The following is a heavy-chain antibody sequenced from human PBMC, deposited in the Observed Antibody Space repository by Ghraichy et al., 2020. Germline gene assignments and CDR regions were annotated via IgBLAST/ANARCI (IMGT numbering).Heavy chain of an antibody. V-gene: IGHV4-34*01. CDR1: GWSFNDYH. D-gene: IGHD1-26*01. Sequence: SQTLSLTCTVSGWSFNDYHWTWIRQSPEKGLEWIGEINQSGRTNYHPSFRSRVTMSTDTSKRQISLTLSSVTAADTAVYYCARPPLASPYSDWFDPWGQGTLVTVSS. CDR2: INQSGRT. J-gene: IGHJ5*02. CDR3: ARPPLASPYSDWFDP.